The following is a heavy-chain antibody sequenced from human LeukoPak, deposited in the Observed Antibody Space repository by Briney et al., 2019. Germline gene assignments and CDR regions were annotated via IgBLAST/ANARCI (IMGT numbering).Heavy chain of an antibody. D-gene: IGHD6-19*01. Sequence: GGSLRLSCAASGFTFGSYSMNWVRQAPGKGLEWVSSISSSSSYIYYADSVKGRFTISRDNSRNTLYLQMNSLRAEDTAVYYCVKDLGHSSGWYPLGYWGQGTLVSVSS. J-gene: IGHJ4*02. CDR2: ISSSSSYI. CDR1: GFTFGSYS. CDR3: VKDLGHSSGWYPLGY. V-gene: IGHV3-21*01.